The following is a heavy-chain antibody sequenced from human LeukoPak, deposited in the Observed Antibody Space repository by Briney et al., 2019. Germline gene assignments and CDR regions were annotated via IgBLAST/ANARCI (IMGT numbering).Heavy chain of an antibody. CDR2: FYNGGST. D-gene: IGHD3/OR15-3a*01. CDR1: GGSTSNNY. V-gene: IGHV4-59*01. J-gene: IGHJ4*02. Sequence: SETLSLTCTVSGGSTSNNYWDWIRQSPGKGLEWIGNFYNGGSTNYNPSLKSRVTISVDTSKNQFFLKLNSVTAADTAVYYCAQSHFWTGYPSDYWGQGILVTVSS. CDR3: AQSHFWTGYPSDY.